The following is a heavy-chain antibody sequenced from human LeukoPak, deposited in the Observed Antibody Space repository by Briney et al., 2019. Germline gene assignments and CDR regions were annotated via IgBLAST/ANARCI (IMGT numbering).Heavy chain of an antibody. CDR3: ASLSIAD. D-gene: IGHD3-16*01. CDR1: RFTFSSYT. V-gene: IGHV3-21*01. Sequence: GGSLRLSCSASRFTFSSYTMNWVRQAPGKGLEWVSSIDPSSTYIYYADSVKGRFTISRDNAQNSLYLQMNSLRAEDTAVYYCASLSIADWGQGTLVTVSS. CDR2: IDPSSTYI. J-gene: IGHJ4*02.